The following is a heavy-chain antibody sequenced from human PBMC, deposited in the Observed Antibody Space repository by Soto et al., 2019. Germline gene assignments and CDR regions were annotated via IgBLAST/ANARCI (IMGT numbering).Heavy chain of an antibody. D-gene: IGHD6-25*01. CDR2: ISTSDSI. Sequence: GGSLRLSCAASGFTFSDYYMSWIRQAPGKGLEWVSYISTSDSIYYAESVKGRFTISRDNSKNMLYLQMNSLRADDSAVYFCAKDSSAAFDYWGQGTVVTVSS. J-gene: IGHJ4*02. V-gene: IGHV3-11*04. CDR3: AKDSSAAFDY. CDR1: GFTFSDYY.